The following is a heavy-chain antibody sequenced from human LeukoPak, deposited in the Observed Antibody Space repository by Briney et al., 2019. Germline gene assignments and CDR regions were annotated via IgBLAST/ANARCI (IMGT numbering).Heavy chain of an antibody. Sequence: SETLSLTCTVSGSSISSSSNYWGWIRQPPGKGLEWIGSIYYSGSTYYNPSLKSRVTISVDTSNNQFSLKLTSVTAADTAVYYCARRHGASDYWGQGTLVTVSS. CDR3: ARRHGASDY. V-gene: IGHV4-39*01. CDR1: GSSISSSSNY. D-gene: IGHD4-17*01. J-gene: IGHJ4*02. CDR2: IYYSGST.